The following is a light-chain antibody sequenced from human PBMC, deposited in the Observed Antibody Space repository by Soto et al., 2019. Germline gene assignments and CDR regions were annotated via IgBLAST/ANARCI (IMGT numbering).Light chain of an antibody. J-gene: IGKJ2*01. CDR2: DAS. CDR1: QSVSSY. CDR3: QQRSNWPRT. Sequence: EIVLTQSPATLSLSPGERATLSCRASQSVSSYLAWYQQKHGQAPRLLIYDASNRATGIPARVSSSGSGTYFTLTIHRLEPEELSDYHCQQRSNWPRTFGQGTKLEIK. V-gene: IGKV3-11*01.